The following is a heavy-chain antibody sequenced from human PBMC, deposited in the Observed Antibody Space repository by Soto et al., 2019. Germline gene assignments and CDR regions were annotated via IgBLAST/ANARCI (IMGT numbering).Heavy chain of an antibody. J-gene: IGHJ3*02. CDR2: IYYSGST. V-gene: IGHV4-30-4*01. CDR1: GGSISSGDYY. CDR3: ARVKRFLEWLSHDAFDI. Sequence: SETLSLTCTVSGGSISSGDYYWSWIRQPPGKGLEWIGYIYYSGSTYYKPSLKSRVTISVDTSKNQFSLKLSSVTAADTAVYYCARVKRFLEWLSHDAFDIWGQGTMVTVSS. D-gene: IGHD3-3*01.